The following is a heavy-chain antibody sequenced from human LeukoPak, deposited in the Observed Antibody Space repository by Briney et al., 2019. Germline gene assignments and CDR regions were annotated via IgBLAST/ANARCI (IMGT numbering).Heavy chain of an antibody. CDR2: IIPILGIA. Sequence: ASVKVSCKASGYTFTGYYMHWVRQAPGQGLEWMGRIIPILGIANYAQKFQGRVTITADKSTSTAYMELSSLRSEDTAVYYCARDPPRGTVVTPPPFDYWGQGTLVTVSS. CDR1: GYTFTGYY. V-gene: IGHV1-69*04. CDR3: ARDPPRGTVVTPPPFDY. J-gene: IGHJ4*02. D-gene: IGHD4-23*01.